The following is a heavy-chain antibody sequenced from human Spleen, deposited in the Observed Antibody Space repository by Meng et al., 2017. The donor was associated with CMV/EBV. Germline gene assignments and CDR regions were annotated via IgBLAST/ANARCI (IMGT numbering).Heavy chain of an antibody. Sequence: GESLKISCAASGFTFRDYYMTWVRQTPGKGLEWVSYISSRTGASEYADSVWGRFTISRDNGDNSLYLQMSNLRAEDTAHYYCARDPSLVVVIATVPGGMDVWGQGTTVTVSS. D-gene: IGHD2-21*01. J-gene: IGHJ6*02. V-gene: IGHV3-11*04. CDR2: ISSRTGAS. CDR3: ARDPSLVVVIATVPGGMDV. CDR1: GFTFRDYY.